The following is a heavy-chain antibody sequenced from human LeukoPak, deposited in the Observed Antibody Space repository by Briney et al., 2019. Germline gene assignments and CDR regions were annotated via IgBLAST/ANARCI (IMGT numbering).Heavy chain of an antibody. D-gene: IGHD2-15*01. Sequence: ASVKVSCKASGGTFSSYAISWVRQAPGQGLEWMGGIIPIFGTANYAQKFQGRVTITADESTSTAYMELSSLRSEDTAVYYCASPRGYCSGGSCYYHFDYWGQGTLVTVSS. CDR3: ASPRGYCSGGSCYYHFDY. J-gene: IGHJ4*02. CDR1: GGTFSSYA. CDR2: IIPIFGTA. V-gene: IGHV1-69*13.